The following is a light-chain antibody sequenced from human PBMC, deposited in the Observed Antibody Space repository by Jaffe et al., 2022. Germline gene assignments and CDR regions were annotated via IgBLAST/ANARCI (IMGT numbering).Light chain of an antibody. V-gene: IGKV1-13*02. Sequence: AIQLTQSPSSLSASVGDRVTITCRASQGISSALAWYQQKPGKAPKLLIYDASSLESGVPSRFSGSGSGTDFTLTISSLQPEDFATYYCQQFNSYPFSFTFGPGTKVDIK. CDR1: QGISSA. J-gene: IGKJ3*01. CDR2: DAS. CDR3: QQFNSYPFSFT.